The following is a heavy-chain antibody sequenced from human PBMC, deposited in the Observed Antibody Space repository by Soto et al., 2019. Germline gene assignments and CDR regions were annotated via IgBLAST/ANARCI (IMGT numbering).Heavy chain of an antibody. CDR3: TTDSRWAVAGSPTQDY. CDR2: IKTKGDGGTT. Sequence: EVQLVESGGGLGEPGGSLRLSCAASGFTFNNAWMNWVRQAPGKGLEWVGRIKTKGDGGTTDYAAPVKGRFTISRDDSKTTLYLQMNSLKTEDTAGYYCTTDSRWAVAGSPTQDYWGQGTLVTVSS. D-gene: IGHD6-19*01. J-gene: IGHJ4*02. CDR1: GFTFNNAW. V-gene: IGHV3-15*07.